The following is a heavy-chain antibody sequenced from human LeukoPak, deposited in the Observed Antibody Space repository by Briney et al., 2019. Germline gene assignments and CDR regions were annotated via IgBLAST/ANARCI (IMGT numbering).Heavy chain of an antibody. CDR3: TKGPSGIAVAGSPKYFQH. V-gene: IGHV3-53*05. CDR1: GFTVSSNY. Sequence: GGSLRLSCAASGFTVSSNYMSWVRQAPGKGLEWVSVIYSGGSTYYADSVKGRFTISRDNSKNTLYLQMNSLRAEDTALYYCTKGPSGIAVAGSPKYFQHWGQGTLVTVSS. D-gene: IGHD6-19*01. J-gene: IGHJ1*01. CDR2: IYSGGST.